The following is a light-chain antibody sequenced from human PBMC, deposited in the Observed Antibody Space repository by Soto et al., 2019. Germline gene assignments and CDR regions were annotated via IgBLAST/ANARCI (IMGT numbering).Light chain of an antibody. CDR2: WAS. CDR1: QSVLYSSNNKNY. CDR3: QQYYSTLLT. Sequence: DIVMTQSPDSLAVSLGERATINCKSSQSVLYSSNNKNYLAWYQQQPGQPPKLLIYWASTRESGVPDRFSGSGSGTDFTLTQRSLHAEDVAVYDCQQYYSTLLTFGGGTKVEIK. J-gene: IGKJ4*01. V-gene: IGKV4-1*01.